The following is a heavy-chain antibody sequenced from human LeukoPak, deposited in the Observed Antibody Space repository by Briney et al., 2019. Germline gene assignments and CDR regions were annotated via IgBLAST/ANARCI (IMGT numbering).Heavy chain of an antibody. Sequence: PSETLSLTCTVSGGSVSSGSYYWSWIRQPPGKGLEWIGYIYYSGSTNYNPSLKSRVTISVDTSRNQFSLKLTSVTAADTAVYYCARQNYDEVNYHYYGLDVWGQGTTVTVSS. CDR3: ARQNYDEVNYHYYGLDV. CDR1: GGSVSSGSYY. D-gene: IGHD3-3*01. J-gene: IGHJ6*02. V-gene: IGHV4-61*01. CDR2: IYYSGST.